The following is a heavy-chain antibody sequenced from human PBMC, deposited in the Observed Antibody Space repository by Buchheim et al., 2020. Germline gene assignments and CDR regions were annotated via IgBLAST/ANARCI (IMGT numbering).Heavy chain of an antibody. CDR3: ARGAGGQLYDILTGYRRYPADP. J-gene: IGHJ5*02. CDR2: MNPNSGNT. CDR1: GYTFTSYD. Sequence: QVQLVQSGAEVKKPGASVKVSCKASGYTFTSYDINWVRQATGQGLEWMGWMNPNSGNTGYAQKFQGRVTMTRNTSITTAYMELSSLRSEDTAVYYCARGAGGQLYDILTGYRRYPADPWGQGTL. D-gene: IGHD3-9*01. V-gene: IGHV1-8*01.